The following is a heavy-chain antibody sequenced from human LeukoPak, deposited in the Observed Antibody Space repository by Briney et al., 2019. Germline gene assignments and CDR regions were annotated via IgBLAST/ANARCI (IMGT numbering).Heavy chain of an antibody. V-gene: IGHV1-69*04. J-gene: IGHJ6*02. CDR1: GGTFSSYA. Sequence: SVKVSCKASGGTFSSYAISWVRQAPGQGLEWMGRIIPILGIANYAQKFQGRVTITADKSTTTAYMELTSLRSKDTAVYYCARGYYDSSGYYYGNYGMDVWGQGTTVTVSS. CDR2: IIPILGIA. CDR3: ARGYYDSSGYYYGNYGMDV. D-gene: IGHD3-22*01.